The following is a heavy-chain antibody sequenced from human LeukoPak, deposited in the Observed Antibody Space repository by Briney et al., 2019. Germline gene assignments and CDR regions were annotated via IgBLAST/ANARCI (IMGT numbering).Heavy chain of an antibody. CDR3: ARDRGFDY. CDR1: GFTFGSYS. V-gene: IGHV3-21*01. J-gene: IGHJ4*02. Sequence: GGSLRLPCAASGFTFGSYSMNWVRQAPGKGLEWVSSISSSSSYVYYADSVKGRFTISRDNAKNSLYLQMNSLRAEDTAVYYCARDRGFDYWGQGTLVTVSS. CDR2: ISSSSSYV. D-gene: IGHD3-10*01.